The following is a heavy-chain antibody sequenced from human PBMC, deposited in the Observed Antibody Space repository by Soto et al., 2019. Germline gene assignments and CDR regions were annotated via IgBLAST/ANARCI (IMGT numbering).Heavy chain of an antibody. J-gene: IGHJ3*02. CDR1: GGSIRTSY. CDR3: ARDAFDI. V-gene: IGHV4-59*01. Sequence: QVQLQESGPGLVKPSETLSLTCTVSGGSIRTSYWSWIRQPPGKGLEWIGYTYNSGSTNYNPSLTSRVTISVDTSKNQFSLHLSSVTAADTAVYYCARDAFDIWGQGTMVTVSS. CDR2: TYNSGST.